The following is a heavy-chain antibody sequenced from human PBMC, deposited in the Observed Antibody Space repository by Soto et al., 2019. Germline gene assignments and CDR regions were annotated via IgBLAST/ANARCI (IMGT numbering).Heavy chain of an antibody. CDR1: GGTSSSYA. CDR3: AVGSIVVPNWFDP. D-gene: IGHD3-22*01. Sequence: SLNSSCKSSGGTSSSYAISCVRQAPGQGLEWMGWIIPIFGTANYAQKFRGRVTITADESTSTAYMELSSLRFEDKAVYYCAVGSIVVPNWFDPWGQGTLVTVSS. J-gene: IGHJ5*02. CDR2: IIPIFGTA. V-gene: IGHV1-69*01.